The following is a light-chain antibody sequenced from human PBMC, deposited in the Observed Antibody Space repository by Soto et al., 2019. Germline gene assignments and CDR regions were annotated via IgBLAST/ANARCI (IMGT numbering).Light chain of an antibody. CDR3: QQSYKTPYT. V-gene: IGKV1-39*01. CDR1: QSISTY. Sequence: DIQLTQSPSSLSASVGDRVTITCRTSQSISTYLNWYQQEPGKAPKVLIYAASHLEGGVPSRFSGSGSGTDFTLTINSLQPGDFATYYCQQSYKTPYTFGQGTKLEIK. CDR2: AAS. J-gene: IGKJ2*01.